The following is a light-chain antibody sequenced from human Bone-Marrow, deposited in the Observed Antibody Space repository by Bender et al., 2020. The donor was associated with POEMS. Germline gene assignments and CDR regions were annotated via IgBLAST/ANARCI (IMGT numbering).Light chain of an antibody. Sequence: SYGLTQPPSVSVSPGHTANITCSGDQLGDQYASWYQLKPGQSPVLVIYEDNKRPSGIPERFSGSNSGNIATLTISGTQALDEADYYCQACDTSSVVFGGGTKLTVL. CDR2: EDN. CDR3: QACDTSSVV. V-gene: IGLV3-1*01. CDR1: QLGDQY. J-gene: IGLJ2*01.